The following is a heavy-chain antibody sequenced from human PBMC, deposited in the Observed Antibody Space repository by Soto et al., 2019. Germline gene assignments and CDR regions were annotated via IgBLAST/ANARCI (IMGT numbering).Heavy chain of an antibody. V-gene: IGHV4-30-4*01. CDR3: ASLNLSFDP. CDR2: IYSSGST. CDR1: GASISSGDSF. Sequence: QVQLQESGPGLVKPSQTLSLTCTVSGASISSGDSFWSWIRQPPGKGLEWIAYIYSSGSTYYNPAPKXRXAXXIATSKNQFSLNLSSLTAADTAVYYCASLNLSFDPWGQGTLVTVSS. J-gene: IGHJ5*02.